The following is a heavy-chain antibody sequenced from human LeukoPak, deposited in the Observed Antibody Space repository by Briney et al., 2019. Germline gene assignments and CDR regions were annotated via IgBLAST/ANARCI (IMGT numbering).Heavy chain of an antibody. CDR3: ARDRAVTQDWVEFDP. CDR2: LSSGGDYT. D-gene: IGHD4-17*01. J-gene: IGHJ5*02. V-gene: IGHV3-23*01. Sequence: PGGSLRLSCSASQFIFSEYAMTWVRQAPGKGLEWVSGLSSGGDYTYYADSVKGRFTISRDNSKNTMYLQMNRLRVEDTAVYFCARDRAVTQDWVEFDPSGQGTLVTVSS. CDR1: QFIFSEYA.